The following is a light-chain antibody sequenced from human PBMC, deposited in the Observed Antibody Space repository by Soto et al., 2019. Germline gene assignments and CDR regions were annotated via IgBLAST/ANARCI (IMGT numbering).Light chain of an antibody. CDR2: DTS. V-gene: IGKV3-20*01. CDR3: QQCGSSPS. J-gene: IGKJ1*01. CDR1: QSVSSSY. Sequence: EIVLTQSPGTLSLSPGERATLSCRASQSVSSSYLAWYQQKPGQDPRILIYDTSSRATGIPDRFSGSGSGTDFTLAISRLEPEDFAVYYCQQCGSSPSFGQGTKVELK.